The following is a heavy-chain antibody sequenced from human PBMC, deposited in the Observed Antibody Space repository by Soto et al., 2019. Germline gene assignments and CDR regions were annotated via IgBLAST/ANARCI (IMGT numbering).Heavy chain of an antibody. CDR1: GGSISRGDYY. Sequence: PSETLSLTCTVSGGSISRGDYYWSWIRQPPGKGLEWIGYIYCSGSTYHNPSLKSRVSMTVDTSRNQFSLNLPSVTASDTAVYYCARLAGGYNGYFDYWGQGTLVTVSS. J-gene: IGHJ4*02. CDR2: IYCSGST. CDR3: ARLAGGYNGYFDY. D-gene: IGHD1-1*01. V-gene: IGHV4-30-4*01.